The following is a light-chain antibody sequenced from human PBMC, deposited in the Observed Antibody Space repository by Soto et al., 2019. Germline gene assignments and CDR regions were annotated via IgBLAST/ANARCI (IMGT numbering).Light chain of an antibody. J-gene: IGKJ3*01. CDR3: QQYGSSPRVFT. V-gene: IGKV3-20*01. CDR2: GAS. Sequence: IVLTQSPGTLSLSPGGRATLSCRASQSVSSNYLAWYQQKPGQAPRLLIYGASRRATGIPDRFSGSGSGTDFNLTISRLEPEDFAVYYCQQYGSSPRVFTFGPGTKVDIK. CDR1: QSVSSNY.